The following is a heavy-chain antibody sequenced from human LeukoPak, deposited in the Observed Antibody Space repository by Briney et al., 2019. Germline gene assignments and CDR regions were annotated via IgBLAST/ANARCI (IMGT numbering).Heavy chain of an antibody. D-gene: IGHD3-22*01. CDR3: AKDDKGYYHDTSGYPDAFDI. V-gene: IGHV1-8*01. CDR1: GYTFTSYD. Sequence: ASVKVSCKASGYTFTSYDINWVRQATGQGLEWMGWMNPNSGNTGYAQKFQGRVTMTRNTSISTAYMELSSLRSEDTAVYYCAKDDKGYYHDTSGYPDAFDIWGQGTMVTVSS. J-gene: IGHJ3*02. CDR2: MNPNSGNT.